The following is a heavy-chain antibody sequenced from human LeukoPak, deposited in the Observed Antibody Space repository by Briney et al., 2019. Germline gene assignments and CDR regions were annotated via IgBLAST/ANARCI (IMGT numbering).Heavy chain of an antibody. D-gene: IGHD6-13*01. CDR3: ARGGIAAAGHWFDP. J-gene: IGHJ5*02. CDR1: GGSISSGGYY. CDR2: IYYSGST. Sequence: SQTLSLTCTVSGGSISSGGYYWSWIRQHPGKGLEWIGYIYYSGSTYYNPSLKSRVTISVDTSKNQFSLKLSSVTAADTAVYYCARGGIAAAGHWFDPWAREPWSPSPQ. V-gene: IGHV4-31*03.